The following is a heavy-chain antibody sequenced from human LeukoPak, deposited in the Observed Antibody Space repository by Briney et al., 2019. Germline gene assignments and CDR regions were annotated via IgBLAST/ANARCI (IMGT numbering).Heavy chain of an antibody. CDR1: GLTVSSNY. CDR3: ARGGGLDV. Sequence: PGGSLRLSCAASGLTVSSNYMSWVRRAPGKGLEWVASINHNGNVNYYVDSVKGRFTISRDNAKNSLYLQMSNLRAEDTAVYFCARGGGLDVWGQGATVTVSS. D-gene: IGHD3-16*01. J-gene: IGHJ6*02. CDR2: INHNGNVN. V-gene: IGHV3-7*03.